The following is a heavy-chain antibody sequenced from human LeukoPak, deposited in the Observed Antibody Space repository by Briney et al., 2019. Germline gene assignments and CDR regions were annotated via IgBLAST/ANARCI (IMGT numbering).Heavy chain of an antibody. J-gene: IGHJ4*02. V-gene: IGHV3-23*01. D-gene: IGHD3-16*01. CDR3: AKDTGPLMITFGGVVISYFDY. CDR2: IKGNGFDT. Sequence: GGSLRLSCAGSGFIFSNYAMSWVRQAPGKGLEWVSGIKGNGFDTYYADSVKGRFTISRDNSKNTLSLQMNSLSAEDTAVYYCAKDTGPLMITFGGVVISYFDYWGQGALVTVSS. CDR1: GFIFSNYA.